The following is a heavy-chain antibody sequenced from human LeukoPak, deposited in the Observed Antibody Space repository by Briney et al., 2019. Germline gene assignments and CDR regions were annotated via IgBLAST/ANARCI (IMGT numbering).Heavy chain of an antibody. V-gene: IGHV1-2*02. CDR2: INPNTGDT. J-gene: IGHJ4*02. D-gene: IGHD6-19*01. CDR1: GYTFTGYF. CDR3: ARDYPEPLGIAVAGRMGY. Sequence: ASVKVSCKASGYTFTGYFLHWVRQAPGQGLEWMGWINPNTGDTDSAQKFQGRVTMTRDTSISTAYMELSRLRSDDTAVYYCARDYPEPLGIAVAGRMGYWGQGTLVTVSS.